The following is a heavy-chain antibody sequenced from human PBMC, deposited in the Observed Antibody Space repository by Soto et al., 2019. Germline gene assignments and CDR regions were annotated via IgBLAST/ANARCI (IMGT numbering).Heavy chain of an antibody. V-gene: IGHV1-2*04. D-gene: IGHD2-2*01. J-gene: IGHJ4*02. CDR2: INPNSGGT. CDR1: GYTFTGYY. CDR3: ARASISRRRYCSSTSCYVSGDYMPY. Sequence: ASVKVSCKASGYTFTGYYMHWVRQAPGQGLEWMGWINPNSGGTNYAQKFQGWVTMTRDTSISTAYMELSRLRSDDTAVYYCARASISRRRYCSSTSCYVSGDYMPYWGQGTLVTVSS.